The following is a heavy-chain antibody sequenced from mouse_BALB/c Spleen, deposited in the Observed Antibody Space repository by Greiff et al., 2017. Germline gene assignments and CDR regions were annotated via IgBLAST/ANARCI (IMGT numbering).Heavy chain of an antibody. D-gene: IGHD2-4*01. V-gene: IGHV1S81*02. Sequence: QVQLQQPGAELVKPGALVKLSCKASGYTFTSYYMYWVKQRPGQGLEWIGGINPSNGGTNFNEKFKSKATLTVDKSSSTAYMQLSSLTSEDSAVYYCTRSTMITTAWFAYWGQGTLVTVSA. CDR2: INPSNGGT. CDR1: GYTFTSYY. CDR3: TRSTMITTAWFAY. J-gene: IGHJ3*01.